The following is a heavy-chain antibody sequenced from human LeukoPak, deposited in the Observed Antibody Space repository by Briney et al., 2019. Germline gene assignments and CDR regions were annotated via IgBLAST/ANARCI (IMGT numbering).Heavy chain of an antibody. Sequence: GGSLRLSCAASGFTFSSYAMSWVRQAPGKGLEWVSAISGSGGSTYYADSVKRRFTISRDNSKNTPYLQINSLRAEDTAVYYCAKDYDSSGYYYGLDYWGQGTLVTVSS. CDR3: AKDYDSSGYYYGLDY. CDR2: ISGSGGST. J-gene: IGHJ4*02. CDR1: GFTFSSYA. V-gene: IGHV3-23*01. D-gene: IGHD3-22*01.